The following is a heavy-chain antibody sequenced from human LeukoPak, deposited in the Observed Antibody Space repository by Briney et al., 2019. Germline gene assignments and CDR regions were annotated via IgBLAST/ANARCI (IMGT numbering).Heavy chain of an antibody. V-gene: IGHV4-34*01. CDR1: GGSFSGYY. D-gene: IGHD1/OR15-1a*01. CDR2: INHSGST. Sequence: SETLSLTCAVYGGSFSGYYWSWIRQPPGKGLEWIGEINHSGSTNYNPSLKSRVTISVDTSKNQFSLKLSSVTAADTAVYYCARGNSPLSPSDYWGQGTLVTVSS. CDR3: ARGNSPLSPSDY. J-gene: IGHJ4*02.